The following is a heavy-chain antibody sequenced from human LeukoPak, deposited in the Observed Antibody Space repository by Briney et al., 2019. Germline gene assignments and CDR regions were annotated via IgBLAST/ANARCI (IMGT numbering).Heavy chain of an antibody. Sequence: SETLSLTCAVSGYSISSNYYWGWIRQPPGKGLEWIGVIYHRGNTDYNPSLQSRVTISIDTSKNEFSLKMNSVTAADTAVYYCARSVIVPAIVADYYTYMDVWGRGISVTVSS. J-gene: IGHJ6*03. CDR2: IYHRGNT. CDR1: GYSISSNYY. CDR3: ARSVIVPAIVADYYTYMDV. D-gene: IGHD2-2*01. V-gene: IGHV4-38-2*01.